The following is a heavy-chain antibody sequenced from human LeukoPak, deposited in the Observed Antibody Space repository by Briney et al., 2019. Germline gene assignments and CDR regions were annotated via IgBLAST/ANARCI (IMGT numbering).Heavy chain of an antibody. CDR1: GGTFSSYA. CDR2: IIPILGIA. D-gene: IGHD6-6*01. V-gene: IGHV1-69*04. Sequence: AVKVSCKASGGTFSSYAISWVRQAPGQGLEWMGRIIPILGIANYAQKFQGRVTITADKSTSTAYMELSSLRAEDTAVYYCARDTPGIAARAFDYWGQGTLVTVSS. J-gene: IGHJ4*02. CDR3: ARDTPGIAARAFDY.